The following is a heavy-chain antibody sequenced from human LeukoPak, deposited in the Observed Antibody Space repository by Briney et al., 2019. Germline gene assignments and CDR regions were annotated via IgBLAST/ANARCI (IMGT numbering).Heavy chain of an antibody. V-gene: IGHV4-38-2*01. J-gene: IGHJ5*02. Sequence: KPSETLSLTCAVSGYSISSGYYWGWIRQPPGKGLEWIGSIYHSGSTNYNPSLKSRVTISVDTSKNQFSLKLSSVTAADTAVYYCARSGELLYLRWFDPWGQGTLVTVSS. CDR2: IYHSGST. CDR3: ARSGELLYLRWFDP. CDR1: GYSISSGYY. D-gene: IGHD3-10*01.